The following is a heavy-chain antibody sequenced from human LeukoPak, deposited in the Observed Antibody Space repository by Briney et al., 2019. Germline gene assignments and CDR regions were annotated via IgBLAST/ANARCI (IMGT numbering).Heavy chain of an antibody. CDR3: ARRGLVAGIYDLVYGFDI. V-gene: IGHV1-8*03. CDR2: MNPNTGAT. Sequence: ASVKLSCKASGYIFTNYAMNWVRQAPGQGLEWMGWMNPNTGATGFAQKLQGRVTITQNSSTSTVYMELNSLTSEGTAVYYCARRGLVAGIYDLVYGFDIWGQGTMVTVSS. J-gene: IGHJ3*02. D-gene: IGHD3/OR15-3a*01. CDR1: GYIFTNYA.